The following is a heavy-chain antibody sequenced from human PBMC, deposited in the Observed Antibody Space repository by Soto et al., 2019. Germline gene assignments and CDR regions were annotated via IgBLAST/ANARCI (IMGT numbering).Heavy chain of an antibody. V-gene: IGHV3-66*01. CDR1: GFTVSSNY. D-gene: IGHD2-2*01. Sequence: GGSLRLSCAASGFTVSSNYMSWVRQAPGKGLEWVSVIYSGGSTYYADTVKGRFTISRDKSKNTLYLQMNSLRAEDTAVYYCAGAYCSSTSCYEQGYYYYMDVWGKGTTVTVSS. CDR2: IYSGGST. CDR3: AGAYCSSTSCYEQGYYYYMDV. J-gene: IGHJ6*03.